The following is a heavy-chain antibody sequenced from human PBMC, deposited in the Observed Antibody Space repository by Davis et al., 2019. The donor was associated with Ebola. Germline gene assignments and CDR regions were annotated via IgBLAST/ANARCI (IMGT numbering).Heavy chain of an antibody. D-gene: IGHD3-3*01. CDR2: IKSKTDGGTT. Sequence: PGGSLRLSCAASGFTFSNAWMSWVRQAPGKGLEWVGRIKSKTDGGTTDYAAPVKGRFTISRDDSKNTLYLQMNSLKTEDTAVYYCARRLRFLPSAYYYYGMDVWGQGTTVTVSS. CDR3: ARRLRFLPSAYYYYGMDV. J-gene: IGHJ6*02. CDR1: GFTFSNAW. V-gene: IGHV3-15*01.